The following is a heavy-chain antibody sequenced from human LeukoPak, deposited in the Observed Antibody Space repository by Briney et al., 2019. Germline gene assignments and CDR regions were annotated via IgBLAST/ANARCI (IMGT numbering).Heavy chain of an antibody. CDR2: IYPGDSDT. D-gene: IGHD2-15*01. Sequence: GESLKISCKGSGYSFTSYWIGWVRQMPGKALEWMGVIYPGDSDTRYSPSFQGQVTISADKCISTAYLQWSSLKASDTATYYCARVHCSGGSCYPYGAFDIWGQGTMVTVSS. J-gene: IGHJ3*02. V-gene: IGHV5-51*01. CDR1: GYSFTSYW. CDR3: ARVHCSGGSCYPYGAFDI.